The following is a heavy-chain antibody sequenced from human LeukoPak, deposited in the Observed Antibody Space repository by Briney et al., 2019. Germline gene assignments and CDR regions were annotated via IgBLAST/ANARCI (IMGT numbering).Heavy chain of an antibody. D-gene: IGHD3-3*01. CDR3: ARVRPASYTIFGVVTPRHYFDY. V-gene: IGHV4-4*07. CDR1: GGSISSYY. CDR2: IYTSGST. Sequence: PSETLSLSCTVSGGSISSYYWSWIRQPAGKGLEWIGRIYTSGSTNYNPSLKSRVTMSVDTSKNQFSLKLSSVTAADTAVYYCARVRPASYTIFGVVTPRHYFDYWGQGTLVTVSS. J-gene: IGHJ4*02.